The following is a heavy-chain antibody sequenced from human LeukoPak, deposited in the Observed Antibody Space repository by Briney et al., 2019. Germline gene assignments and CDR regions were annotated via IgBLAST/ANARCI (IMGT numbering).Heavy chain of an antibody. V-gene: IGHV1-2*02. J-gene: IGHJ4*02. CDR3: ARGGQTWFGDLNHPNFDY. CDR2: INPNSGGT. CDR1: GYTFTGYY. D-gene: IGHD3-10*01. Sequence: ASVKVSCKASGYTFTGYYMHWVRQAPGQGLEWIGWINPNSGGTNSAQKFQGRVTMTRDTSISTAYMELGRLRSDDTAVYYCARGGQTWFGDLNHPNFDYWGQGTLVTVSS.